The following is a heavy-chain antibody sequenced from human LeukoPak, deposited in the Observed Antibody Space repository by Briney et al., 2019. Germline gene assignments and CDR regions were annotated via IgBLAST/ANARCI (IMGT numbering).Heavy chain of an antibody. Sequence: SVKVSCXASGGTFSSYAISWVRQAPGQGLEWMGRIIPIFGTANYAQKFQGRVTITTDESTSTAYMELSSLRSEDTAVYYCARDSKSKYSSSWYAYYYYYMDVWGKGTTVTVSS. V-gene: IGHV1-69*05. D-gene: IGHD6-13*01. J-gene: IGHJ6*03. CDR2: IIPIFGTA. CDR1: GGTFSSYA. CDR3: ARDSKSKYSSSWYAYYYYYMDV.